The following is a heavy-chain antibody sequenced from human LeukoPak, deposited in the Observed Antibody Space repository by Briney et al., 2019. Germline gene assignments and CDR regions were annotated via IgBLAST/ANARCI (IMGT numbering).Heavy chain of an antibody. D-gene: IGHD1-26*01. CDR2: IYYSGST. Sequence: SEILSLTCTVSGGSISSYYWSWIRQPPGKGLEWIGYIYYSGSTNYNPSLKSRVTISVDTSKNQFSLKLSSVTAADTAVYYCARVSSGSYTEDYAFDIWGQGTMVTVSS. CDR3: ARVSSGSYTEDYAFDI. V-gene: IGHV4-59*01. J-gene: IGHJ3*02. CDR1: GGSISSYY.